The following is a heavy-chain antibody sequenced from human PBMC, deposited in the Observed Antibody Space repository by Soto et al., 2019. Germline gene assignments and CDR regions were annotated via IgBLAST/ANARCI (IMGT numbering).Heavy chain of an antibody. V-gene: IGHV3-7*01. D-gene: IGHD3-10*01. Sequence: EVQLVESGGGLVQPGGSLRLSCAASGFTFSSYWMSWVRQAPGKGLEWVANIKQDGSEKYYVDSVKGRFTISRDNAKNSLYLQMNSLRAEDTAVYYCARTDTMVRGVIIPLYYFDYWGQGTLVTVSS. J-gene: IGHJ4*02. CDR2: IKQDGSEK. CDR1: GFTFSSYW. CDR3: ARTDTMVRGVIIPLYYFDY.